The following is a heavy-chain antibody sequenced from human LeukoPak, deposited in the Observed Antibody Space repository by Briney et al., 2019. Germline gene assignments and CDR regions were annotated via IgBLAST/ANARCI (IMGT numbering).Heavy chain of an antibody. D-gene: IGHD2-21*02. CDR2: ISWNSGNI. V-gene: IGHV3-9*01. CDR1: GFTFDDYA. CDR3: ARARGHYYFDY. J-gene: IGHJ4*02. Sequence: GRSLRLSCAASGFTFDDYAMHWVRQGPGKGLEWVSGISWNSGNIGYADSVKGRFTISRDNAKNSLYLQMNSLRAEDTALYYCARARGHYYFDYWGQGTLVTLSS.